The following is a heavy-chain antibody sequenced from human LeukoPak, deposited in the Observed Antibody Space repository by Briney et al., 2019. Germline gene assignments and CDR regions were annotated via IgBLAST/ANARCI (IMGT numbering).Heavy chain of an antibody. V-gene: IGHV1-2*04. CDR2: INPNSGGT. J-gene: IGHJ4*02. CDR1: GYTFTSYD. D-gene: IGHD3-10*01. Sequence: ASVKVSCKASGYTFTSYDINWVRQATGQGLEWMGWINPNSGGTNYAQKFQGWVTMTRDTSISTAYMELSRLRSDDTAVYYCARAFYYGSGVPAPVFDYWGQGTLVTVSS. CDR3: ARAFYYGSGVPAPVFDY.